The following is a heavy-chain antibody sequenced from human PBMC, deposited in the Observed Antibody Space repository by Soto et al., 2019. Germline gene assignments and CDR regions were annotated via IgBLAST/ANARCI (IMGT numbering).Heavy chain of an antibody. CDR3: ARTDSFGYYEH. J-gene: IGHJ1*01. CDR1: GDSISSGYY. Sequence: ASETLSLTCAVSGDSISSGYYLVLIRHAPGKGLEYIGSIYHSGTTYDNPSLMCRVSISVDTSKNHFSLNLMSVTAADSAVYCGARTDSFGYYEHLGQGTLVTVSS. CDR2: IYHSGTT. V-gene: IGHV4-38-2*01. D-gene: IGHD3-3*01.